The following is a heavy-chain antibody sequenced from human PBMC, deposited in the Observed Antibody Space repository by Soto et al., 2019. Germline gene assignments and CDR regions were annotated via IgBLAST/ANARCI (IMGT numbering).Heavy chain of an antibody. CDR1: GFTFSDYY. CDR3: ARAVYCSGTNWFDP. Sequence: QVQLVESGGGLVKPGGSLRLSCTASGFTFSDYYMGWIRQAPGEGLEYMAYISISGTSVYYADSVKGRFTISRDNTRNSLYLQMNSRSAEDTAMYSCARAVYCSGTNWFDPWVQGALVTFSS. J-gene: IGHJ5*02. V-gene: IGHV3-11*01. D-gene: IGHD3-10*01. CDR2: ISISGTSV.